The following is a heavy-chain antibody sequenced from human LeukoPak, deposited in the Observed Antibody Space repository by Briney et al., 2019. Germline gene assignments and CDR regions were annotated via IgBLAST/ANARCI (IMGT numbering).Heavy chain of an antibody. J-gene: IGHJ4*02. D-gene: IGHD2-8*01. CDR2: ISYDGSNK. CDR1: GFTFSSYA. V-gene: IGHV3-30-3*01. CDR3: ASGNGGAATFDY. Sequence: PGRSLRLSCAASGFTFSSYAMHWVRQAPGKGLEWVAVISYDGSNKYYADSVKGRFTISRDNAKNSLYLQMNSLRAEDTAVYYCASGNGGAATFDYWGQGTLVTVSS.